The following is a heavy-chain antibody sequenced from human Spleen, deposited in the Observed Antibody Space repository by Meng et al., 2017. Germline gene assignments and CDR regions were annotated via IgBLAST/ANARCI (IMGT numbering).Heavy chain of an antibody. CDR1: GFTFSNFE. CDR3: ARRDRATTGYAMDV. D-gene: IGHD1-1*01. Sequence: GGSLRLSCAASGFTFSNFEMNWVRQAPGKGLEWVGFIRGKAYGGTTEYAASVKGRFTISRDDSKSITYLQMKSLKTEDTAVYYCARRDRATTGYAMDVWGQAIT. J-gene: IGHJ6*01. V-gene: IGHV3-49*04. CDR2: IRGKAYGGTT.